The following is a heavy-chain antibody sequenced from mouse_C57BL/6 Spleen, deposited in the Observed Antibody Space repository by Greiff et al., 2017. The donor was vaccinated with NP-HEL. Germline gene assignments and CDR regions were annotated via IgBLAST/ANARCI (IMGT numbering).Heavy chain of an antibody. CDR3: ARRLMSVDD. D-gene: IGHD1-3*01. V-gene: IGHV1S81*02. J-gene: IGHJ2*01. CDR1: GYTLTSYW. CDR2: INPSNGRT. Sequence: VQLQQSGAELVNPGASVNLSCKASGYTLTSYWMHWVQQRPGQGLEWIGEINPSNGRTNYNEKFKSKATLTVDKSSSTAYMQLSSPTSEDSAVYYWARRLMSVDDWGRGTTRTVSA.